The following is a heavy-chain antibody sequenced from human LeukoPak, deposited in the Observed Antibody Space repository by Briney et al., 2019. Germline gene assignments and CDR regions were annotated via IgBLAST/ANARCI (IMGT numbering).Heavy chain of an antibody. CDR1: GFTFDDFA. J-gene: IGHJ4*02. D-gene: IGHD6-19*01. Sequence: PGGSLRLSCAASGFTFDDFAMHWVRQAPGKGLEWVSGISWNSASIGYADSVKGRFTISRNNAKNSLYLQMNSLSPEDTAVYYCAKAVNVAVAVTGLDYWGQGTLVTVSS. CDR2: ISWNSASI. CDR3: AKAVNVAVAVTGLDY. V-gene: IGHV3-9*01.